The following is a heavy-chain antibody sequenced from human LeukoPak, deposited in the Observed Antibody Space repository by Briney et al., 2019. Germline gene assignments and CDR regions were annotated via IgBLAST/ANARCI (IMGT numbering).Heavy chain of an antibody. J-gene: IGHJ4*02. CDR3: AKALGGLDWLLRTQEAFDY. V-gene: IGHV3-23*01. CDR1: GFTFSSYA. CDR2: ISGSGGST. D-gene: IGHD3/OR15-3a*01. Sequence: GGSLRLSCAASGFTFSSYAMSWVRQAPGKGLEWVSAISGSGGSTYYADSVKGRFTISRDNSKNTLYLQMNSLRAEDTAVYCCAKALGGLDWLLRTQEAFDYWGQGTLVTVS.